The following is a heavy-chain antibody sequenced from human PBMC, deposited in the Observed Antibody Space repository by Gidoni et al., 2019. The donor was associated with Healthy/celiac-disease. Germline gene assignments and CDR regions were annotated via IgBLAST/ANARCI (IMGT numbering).Heavy chain of an antibody. CDR2: ISWNSGNI. Sequence: EVQLVESGGGLVQPGGSLRLSCAASGFTFDDYAMHWVRQAPGKGLEWVSGISWNSGNIGYADSVKGRFTISRDNAKNSLYLQMNSLRAEDTAFYYCAKDTNDYSGNFHAFDIWGQGTMVTVSS. D-gene: IGHD4-4*01. V-gene: IGHV3-9*01. CDR3: AKDTNDYSGNFHAFDI. J-gene: IGHJ3*02. CDR1: GFTFDDYA.